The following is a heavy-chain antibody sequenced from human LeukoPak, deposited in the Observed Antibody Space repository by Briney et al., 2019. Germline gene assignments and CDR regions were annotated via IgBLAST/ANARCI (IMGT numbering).Heavy chain of an antibody. V-gene: IGHV4-34*01. CDR3: ARGNDFWSGVYFDY. CDR1: GGSFSGYY. CDR2: INHSGST. Sequence: SETLSLTCAVYGGSFSGYYWSWIRQPPGKGLEWIGEINHSGSTNYNPSLKSRVTISVDTSKNQFSLKLSSVTAADTAVYYCARGNDFWSGVYFDYWGQGTLATVSS. D-gene: IGHD3-3*01. J-gene: IGHJ4*02.